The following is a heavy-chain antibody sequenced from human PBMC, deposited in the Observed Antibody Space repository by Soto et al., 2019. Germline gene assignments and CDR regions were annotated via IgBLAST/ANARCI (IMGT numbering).Heavy chain of an antibody. Sequence: QMQLQESGPGLVKPSQTLSLTCTVSGGSISSGGYYWSWIRQHPGKGLEWIGYIYYSGSTYYNPSLKSRVTISVDTSKNQFSLKLSSVTAADTAVYYCARGHDSSGYCAWFDPWGQGTLVTVSS. CDR2: IYYSGST. CDR3: ARGHDSSGYCAWFDP. CDR1: GGSISSGGYY. V-gene: IGHV4-31*03. J-gene: IGHJ5*02. D-gene: IGHD3-22*01.